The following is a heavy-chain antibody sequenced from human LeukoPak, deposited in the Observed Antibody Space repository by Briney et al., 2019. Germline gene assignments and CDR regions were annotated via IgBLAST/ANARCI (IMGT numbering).Heavy chain of an antibody. J-gene: IGHJ1*01. V-gene: IGHV3-33*06. CDR1: GFTFSHYG. CDR3: LKDAQRGFDYSNSLQN. CDR2: IWSDGSDK. Sequence: GGSLRLSCAASGFTFSHYGMHWARQAPGAGLEWVAVIWSDGSDKYYAKSVRGRFTISRDNSKNSLPLQMNSLRAEDTAVSYCLKDAQRGFDYSNSLQNWGQGILVTVSS. D-gene: IGHD4-11*01.